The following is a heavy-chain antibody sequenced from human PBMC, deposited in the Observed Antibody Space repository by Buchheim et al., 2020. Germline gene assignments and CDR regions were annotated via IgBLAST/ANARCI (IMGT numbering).Heavy chain of an antibody. CDR2: ISYDGSKK. CDR1: GFTFSNYG. V-gene: IGHV3-30*03. CDR3: ARGHYGMDV. J-gene: IGHJ6*02. Sequence: QVQLVESGGGVVQPGRSLRLSCAASGFTFSNYGMHWVRQAPGKGLDWVAFISYDGSKKYYADSVKGRFTISRDNSKNTLYLQMNSLRAEDTAVYYCARGHYGMDVWGQGTT.